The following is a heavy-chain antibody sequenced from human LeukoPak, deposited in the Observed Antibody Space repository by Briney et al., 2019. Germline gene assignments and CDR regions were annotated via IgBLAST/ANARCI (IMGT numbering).Heavy chain of an antibody. V-gene: IGHV3-48*03. D-gene: IGHD2-15*01. CDR2: ISSSDSTI. CDR1: GFTFSSYE. CDR3: ARALRYYYYGMDV. Sequence: GGSLRLSCAASGFTFSSYEMNWVRQAPGKGLEWVSYISSSDSTIYYADSVKGRFTISRDNAKNSLYLQMNSLRAEDTAVYYCARALRYYYYGMDVWGQGTTVTVSS. J-gene: IGHJ6*02.